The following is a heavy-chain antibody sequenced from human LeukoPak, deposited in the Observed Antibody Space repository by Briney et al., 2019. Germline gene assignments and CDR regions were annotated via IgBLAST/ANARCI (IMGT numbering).Heavy chain of an antibody. V-gene: IGHV3-64*01. CDR3: AKTDCSSSSCYTVNY. CDR1: GFTFNSYA. J-gene: IGHJ4*02. CDR2: ISSDGQST. D-gene: IGHD2-2*02. Sequence: GGSLRLSCAASGFTFNSYAMQWVRQAPGKGLEFVSVISSDGQSTYYASSVKGRFIISRDNSKNTLYLQMGSLRTEDMAMYYCAKTDCSSSSCYTVNYWGQGTLVTVSS.